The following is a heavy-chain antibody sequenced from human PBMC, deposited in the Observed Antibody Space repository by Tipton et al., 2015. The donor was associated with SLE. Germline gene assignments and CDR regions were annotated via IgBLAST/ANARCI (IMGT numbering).Heavy chain of an antibody. D-gene: IGHD4-17*01. CDR2: ISSSSSYI. CDR1: GFTFSSYS. V-gene: IGHV3-21*01. CDR3: ARDRVPYGDYPSGGMDV. J-gene: IGHJ6*02. Sequence: GSLRLSCAASGFTFSSYSMNWVRQAPGKGLEWVSSISSSSSYIYYADSVKGRFTISRDNAKNSLYLQMNSLRAEDTAVYYCARDRVPYGDYPSGGMDVWGQGTTVTVSS.